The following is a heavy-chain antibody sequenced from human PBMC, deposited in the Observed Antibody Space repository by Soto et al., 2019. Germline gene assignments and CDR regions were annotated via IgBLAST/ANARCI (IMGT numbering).Heavy chain of an antibody. CDR3: SRQGFGPLHGLVYV. J-gene: IGHJ6*02. CDR1: GGSISSYY. D-gene: IGHD3-10*01. V-gene: IGHV4-59*08. CDR2: VHHSWGS. Sequence: QVQLQESGPGLVKPSETLSLSCTVSGGSISSYYWSWFRQSPGKRMEWIGYVHHSWGSSYNPSLQSRVAISLDTSKSQFSLKVTSVTAADTAVYYCSRQGFGPLHGLVYVWGQGTTVTGSS.